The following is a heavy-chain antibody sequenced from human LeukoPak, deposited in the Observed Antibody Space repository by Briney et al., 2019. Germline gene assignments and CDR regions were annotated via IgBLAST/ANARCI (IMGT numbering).Heavy chain of an antibody. CDR3: AGHSADRAFDL. CDR2: THHSGTT. CDR1: GGGIAGYY. V-gene: IGHV4-59*08. D-gene: IGHD6-25*01. Sequence: SETLSLTCTVSGGGIAGYYWSWLRQPPGKGLEWLGYTHHSGTTNYNPSLESRLTTSVDTSRKQVSLRLSSVTAADTAVYYCAGHSADRAFDLWGQGTMVTVSS. J-gene: IGHJ3*01.